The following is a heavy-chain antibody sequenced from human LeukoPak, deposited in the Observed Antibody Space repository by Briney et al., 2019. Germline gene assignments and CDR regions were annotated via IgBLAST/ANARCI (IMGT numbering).Heavy chain of an antibody. J-gene: IGHJ4*02. V-gene: IGHV1-2*04. CDR3: ARDTGLRYFDWEGFFDY. D-gene: IGHD3-9*01. CDR2: INPNSGGT. Sequence: ASVKVSCKASGYTFTGYYMHWVRQAPGQGLEWMGWINPNSGGTNYAQKFQGWVTMTRDTSISTAYMELSRLRSDDTAVYYCARDTGLRYFDWEGFFDYWGQGTLVTVSS. CDR1: GYTFTGYY.